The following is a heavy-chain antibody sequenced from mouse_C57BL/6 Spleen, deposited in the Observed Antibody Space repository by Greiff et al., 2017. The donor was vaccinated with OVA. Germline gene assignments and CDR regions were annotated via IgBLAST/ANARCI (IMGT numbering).Heavy chain of an antibody. D-gene: IGHD1-1*02. CDR3: ARQGDYGFDY. CDR2: ISSGGSYT. J-gene: IGHJ2*01. Sequence: EVQLQESGGDLVKPGGSLKLSCAASGFTFSSYGMSWVRQTPDKRLEWVATISSGGSYTYYPDSVKGRFTISRDNAKNTLYLQMSSLKSEDTAMYYCARQGDYGFDYWGQGTTLTVSS. V-gene: IGHV5-6*01. CDR1: GFTFSSYG.